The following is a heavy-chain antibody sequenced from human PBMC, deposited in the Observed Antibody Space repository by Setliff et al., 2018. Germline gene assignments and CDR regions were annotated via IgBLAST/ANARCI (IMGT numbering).Heavy chain of an antibody. Sequence: PSETLSLTCTVSGNSISSRRNYWGWFRQPAGKELEWIGQVYTSWSTNYNPSLKSRVTISLDTSKNQFSLRLSSVTAADTAVYYCARTGTYRYFDYWSQGTLVTVSS. D-gene: IGHD1-26*01. J-gene: IGHJ4*02. CDR1: GNSISSRRNY. CDR2: VYTSWST. CDR3: ARTGTYRYFDY. V-gene: IGHV4-61*09.